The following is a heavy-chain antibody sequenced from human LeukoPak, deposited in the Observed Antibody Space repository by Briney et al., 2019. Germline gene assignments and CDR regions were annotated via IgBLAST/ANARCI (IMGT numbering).Heavy chain of an antibody. CDR2: ISAYNGNT. CDR3: ARDSHSGSDLDY. CDR1: GYTFTSYG. J-gene: IGHJ4*02. Sequence: EASVTVSCKSSGYTFTSYGISWVRQAPGQGLEWMGWISAYNGNTNYAQKLQGRVTMTTDTSTSTAYMELRSLRSDDTAVYYCARDSHSGSDLDYWGQGTLVTVSS. V-gene: IGHV1-18*01. D-gene: IGHD1-26*01.